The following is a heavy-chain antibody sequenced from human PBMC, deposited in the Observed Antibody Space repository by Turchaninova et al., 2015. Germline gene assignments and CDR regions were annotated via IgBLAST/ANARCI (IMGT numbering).Heavy chain of an antibody. J-gene: IGHJ4*02. CDR2: IRGSGAST. Sequence: VQLVGSGGGLVRTGGFLSLSVEGSGFIFNAYARSWGRQAPGKGLEWVSSIRGSGASTFDADSGKGRFTISRDNSKNTLDLQMNNLRAEDTAVYYCAKPDTHSSGGDYWGQGTLVTVSS. V-gene: IGHV3-23*04. CDR1: GFIFNAYA. CDR3: AKPDTHSSGGDY. D-gene: IGHD6-6*01.